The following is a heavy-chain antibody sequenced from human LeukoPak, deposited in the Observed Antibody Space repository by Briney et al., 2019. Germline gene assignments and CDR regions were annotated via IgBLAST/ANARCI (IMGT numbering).Heavy chain of an antibody. CDR3: AREAAMGDYYYYYMDV. Sequence: ASVKVSCKASGGTFSSYAISWVRQAPGQGLEWRGRIIPIFGTANHAQKFQVRVTITTDESTSTAYMELSSLRSEDTAVYYCAREAAMGDYYYYYMDVWGKGTTVTVSS. D-gene: IGHD5-18*01. CDR1: GGTFSSYA. J-gene: IGHJ6*03. CDR2: IIPIFGTA. V-gene: IGHV1-69*05.